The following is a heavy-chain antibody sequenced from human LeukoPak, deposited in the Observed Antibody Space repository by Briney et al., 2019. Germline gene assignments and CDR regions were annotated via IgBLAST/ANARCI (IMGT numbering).Heavy chain of an antibody. CDR1: GYTFTSYG. Sequence: GASVKVSCKASGYTFTSYGISWVRQAPGQGLEWMGWISAYNGNTNYAQKLQGRVTMTRDTSTSTVYMELSSLRSEDTAVYYCARDLTSYGFMDVWGKGTTVTVSS. D-gene: IGHD5-18*01. CDR2: ISAYNGNT. J-gene: IGHJ6*03. CDR3: ARDLTSYGFMDV. V-gene: IGHV1-18*01.